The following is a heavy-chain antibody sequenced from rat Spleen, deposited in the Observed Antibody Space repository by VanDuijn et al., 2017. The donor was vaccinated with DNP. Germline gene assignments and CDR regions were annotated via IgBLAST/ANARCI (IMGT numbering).Heavy chain of an antibody. Sequence: EVQLQESGPGLVKPSQSLSLTCSVTGYSITSNYWGWIRKFPGNKMEWMGYINYSGATAYNPSLKSRISLTRDTSKNQFFLQLNSVTTEDTATYYCARFGPDLDYWGQGVMVTVSS. CDR1: GYSITSNY. J-gene: IGHJ2*01. V-gene: IGHV3-1*01. CDR3: ARFGPDLDY. D-gene: IGHD3-1*01. CDR2: INYSGAT.